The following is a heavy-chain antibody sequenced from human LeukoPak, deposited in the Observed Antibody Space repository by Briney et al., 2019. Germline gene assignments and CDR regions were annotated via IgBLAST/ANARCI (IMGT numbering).Heavy chain of an antibody. D-gene: IGHD1-26*01. CDR2: IYYSGST. J-gene: IGHJ3*02. V-gene: IGHV4-59*01. CDR3: ARDRPSGSSFLDAFDI. Sequence: SETLSLTCTVSGGSISSYYWSWIRQPPAKGLEWIGYIYYSGSTNYNPSLKSRVTISVDTSKNQFSLKLSSVTAADTAVYYCARDRPSGSSFLDAFDIWGQGTMVTVSS. CDR1: GGSISSYY.